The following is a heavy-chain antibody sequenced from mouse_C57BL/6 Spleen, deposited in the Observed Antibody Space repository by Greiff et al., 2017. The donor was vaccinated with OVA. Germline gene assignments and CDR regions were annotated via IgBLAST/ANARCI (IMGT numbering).Heavy chain of an antibody. CDR3: ARYDSAYCYAMDY. Sequence: QVQLQQPGAELVKPGASVKMSCKASGYTFTSYWITWVKQRPGQGLEWIGDIYPGSGSTNYNEKFKSKATLTVDTSSSTAYMQLSSLTSEDSAVYDCARYDSAYCYAMDYWGQGTSLTVSS. CDR1: GYTFTSYW. D-gene: IGHD2-4*01. J-gene: IGHJ4*01. V-gene: IGHV1-55*01. CDR2: IYPGSGST.